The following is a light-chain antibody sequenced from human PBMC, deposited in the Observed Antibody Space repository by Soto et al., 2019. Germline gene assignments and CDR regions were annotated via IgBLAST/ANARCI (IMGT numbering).Light chain of an antibody. CDR1: QYMSNT. CDR2: GVS. CDR3: QQYNKWPSLT. V-gene: IGKV3-15*01. Sequence: EMVMTQSSATLSVSPGERATLSCRAIQYMSNTLAWYQQKPGQAPRLLIYGVSTRATGIPARFSGSGSGTEFTLTISSLKSVDYAVYYCQQYNKWPSLTFGGGTKVDIK. J-gene: IGKJ4*01.